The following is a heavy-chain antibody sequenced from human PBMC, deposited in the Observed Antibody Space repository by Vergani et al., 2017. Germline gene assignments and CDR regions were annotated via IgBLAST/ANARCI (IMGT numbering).Heavy chain of an antibody. CDR2: IYYSGST. Sequence: QVQLQESGPGLVKPSQTLSLTCTVSGGSISSGGYYWSWIRQHPGKGLEWIGYIYYSGSTYYNPSLKSRVTISVDTSKNQFSLKLSSATAADTAVYYCAREAEEGSAFDIWGQGTMVTVSS. CDR1: GGSISSGGYY. J-gene: IGHJ3*02. V-gene: IGHV4-31*03. CDR3: AREAEEGSAFDI.